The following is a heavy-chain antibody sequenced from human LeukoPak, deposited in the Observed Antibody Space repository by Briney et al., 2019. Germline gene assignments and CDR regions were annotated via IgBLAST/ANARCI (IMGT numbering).Heavy chain of an antibody. V-gene: IGHV4-39*01. CDR3: ANMVVPAATGVFDP. CDR1: GGSISSSSYY. Sequence: SETLSLTCTVSGGSISSSSYYWGWIRQPPGTGLEWIGSIYYSGSTYYNPSLKSRVTISVDTSKNQFSLKLSSVTAADTAVYYCANMVVPAATGVFDPWGQGTLVTVSS. D-gene: IGHD2-2*01. J-gene: IGHJ5*02. CDR2: IYYSGST.